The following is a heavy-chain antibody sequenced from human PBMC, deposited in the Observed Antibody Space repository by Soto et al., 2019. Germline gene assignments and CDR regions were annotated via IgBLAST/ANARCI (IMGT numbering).Heavy chain of an antibody. CDR3: AREGFGELEDYGMDV. J-gene: IGHJ6*02. Sequence: SRTWTVSGGSIISVDYYLSWIRQPPGKGLEWIGYIYYSGSTYYNPSLKSRVTISVDTSKNQFSLKLSSVTAADTAVYYCAREGFGELEDYGMDVWGQGTTVPVSS. CDR1: GGSIISVDYY. V-gene: IGHV4-30-4*01. D-gene: IGHD3-10*01. CDR2: IYYSGST.